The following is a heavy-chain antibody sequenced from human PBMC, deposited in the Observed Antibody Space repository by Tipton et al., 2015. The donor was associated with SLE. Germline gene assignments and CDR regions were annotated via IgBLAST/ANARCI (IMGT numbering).Heavy chain of an antibody. CDR1: GGSINRSY. V-gene: IGHV4-59*08. Sequence: TLSLTCTVSGGSINRSYWSWIRQPPGKGLEWIGYVYYSGSTNYNPSLKSRVTISMDPSKNQFSLKLNSVTAADTAVYYCARFRDEYYYYAMDVWGQGTTVTASS. J-gene: IGHJ6*02. CDR2: VYYSGST. CDR3: ARFRDEYYYYAMDV.